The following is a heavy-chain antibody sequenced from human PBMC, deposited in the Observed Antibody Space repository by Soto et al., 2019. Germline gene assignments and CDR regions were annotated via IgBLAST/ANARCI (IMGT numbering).Heavy chain of an antibody. Sequence: ASVKVSCKASGYTFTGYYMHWVRQAPGQGLEWMGWINPNSGGTNYAQKFQGWVTMTRDTSISTAYMELSRLRSDDTAVYCCARVHRFLGMTDAFDIWGQGTMVTVSS. V-gene: IGHV1-2*04. D-gene: IGHD3-3*01. CDR1: GYTFTGYY. CDR2: INPNSGGT. CDR3: ARVHRFLGMTDAFDI. J-gene: IGHJ3*02.